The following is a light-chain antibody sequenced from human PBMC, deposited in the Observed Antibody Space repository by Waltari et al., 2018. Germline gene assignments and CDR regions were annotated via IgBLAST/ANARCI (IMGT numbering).Light chain of an antibody. J-gene: IGKJ1*01. Sequence: EIVLTQSPGTLSLSPGERATLSCRDSQSIGRYLARYQQKPDQAPRLLIYGASSSTTCIPDRFSGSGSVTYFSLTISRLEPEDFAVYYCQNHERLPATFGQGTKVEIK. CDR3: QNHERLPAT. CDR2: GAS. V-gene: IGKV3-20*01. CDR1: QSIGRY.